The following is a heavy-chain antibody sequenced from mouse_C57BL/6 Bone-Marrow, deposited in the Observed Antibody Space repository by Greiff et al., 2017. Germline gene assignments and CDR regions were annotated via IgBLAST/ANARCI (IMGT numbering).Heavy chain of an antibody. CDR1: GFTFSDFY. V-gene: IGHV7-1*01. J-gene: IGHJ4*01. D-gene: IGHD1-1*01. CDR3: ARDGYVAMDD. Sequence: EVMLVESGGGLVQSGRSLRLSCATSGFTFSDFYMEWVRQAPGKGLEWIAASRNKANDYTTEDSASVKGRFIVSRDTSQSILYLQMNALRAEDSAIWYCARDGYVAMDDWGQGTAVTVAS. CDR2: SRNKANDYTT.